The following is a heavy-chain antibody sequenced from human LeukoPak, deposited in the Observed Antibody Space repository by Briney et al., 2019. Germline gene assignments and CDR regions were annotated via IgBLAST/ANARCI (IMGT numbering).Heavy chain of an antibody. D-gene: IGHD3-22*01. V-gene: IGHV4-34*01. CDR2: INHSGST. J-gene: IGHJ3*02. CDR3: ARHVPYNYYDSSGYYYDAFDI. Sequence: PSETLSLTCAVYGGSFSGYYWSWIRQPPGKGLERIGEINHSGSTNYNPSLKSRVTISVDTSKNQFSLKLSSVTAADTAVYYCARHVPYNYYDSSGYYYDAFDIWGQGTMVTVSS. CDR1: GGSFSGYY.